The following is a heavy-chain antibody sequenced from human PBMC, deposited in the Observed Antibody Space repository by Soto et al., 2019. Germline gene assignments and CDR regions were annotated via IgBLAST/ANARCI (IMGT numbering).Heavy chain of an antibody. D-gene: IGHD3-10*01. CDR1: GYTLTELS. J-gene: IGHJ3*02. V-gene: IGHV1-24*01. CDR3: ATRFRCHDALEI. Sequence: ASVKVSCKVSGYTLTELSIHWVRQAPGKGLEWLGGFDPEDGETIYAQKFQGRVTMTADTATDTAYMELSSLRSEDTAVYYCATRFRCHDALEICAQATMVTFSS. CDR2: FDPEDGET.